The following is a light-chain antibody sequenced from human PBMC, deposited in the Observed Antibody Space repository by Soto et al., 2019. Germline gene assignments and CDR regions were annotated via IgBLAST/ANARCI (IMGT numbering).Light chain of an antibody. Sequence: QSVLTQPPSVSGAPGQRVTISCSGGSSNIGAVYNIHWFQQVPGTAPKLLIYDNTNRPSGVPDRFSGSNSGTSASLAITGLQAEDEADYHCSSYAGNNDYVFGTGTKVTVL. V-gene: IGLV1-40*01. CDR1: SSNIGAVYN. CDR2: DNT. CDR3: SSYAGNNDYV. J-gene: IGLJ1*01.